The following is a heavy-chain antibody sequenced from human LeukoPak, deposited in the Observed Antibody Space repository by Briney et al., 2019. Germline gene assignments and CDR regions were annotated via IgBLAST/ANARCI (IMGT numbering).Heavy chain of an antibody. Sequence: SETLSLTCTVSGGSISGYYWSWIRQSPEKGLEWIGFIHYIGSTNYNPSLRSRVTISVDTSKNQFSLKLSSVTAANTAVYFCARGVSAAGQTLFDYWGQGTLVTVSS. V-gene: IGHV4-59*01. CDR1: GGSISGYY. D-gene: IGHD6-13*01. CDR3: ARGVSAAGQTLFDY. J-gene: IGHJ4*02. CDR2: IHYIGST.